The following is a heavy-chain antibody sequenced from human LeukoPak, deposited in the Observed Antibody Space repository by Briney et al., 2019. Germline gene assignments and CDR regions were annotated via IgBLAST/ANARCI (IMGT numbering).Heavy chain of an antibody. V-gene: IGHV3-48*02. D-gene: IGHD3-10*01. CDR1: GFTFSSYS. CDR2: ISSSSSTI. Sequence: GGSLRLSCAASGFTFSSYSMNWVRQAPGKGLEWVSYISSSSSTIYYADSVKGRFTISRDNAKSSLYLQMNSLRDEDTAVYYCARIAGSGSLNWFDPWGQGTLVTVSS. CDR3: ARIAGSGSLNWFDP. J-gene: IGHJ5*02.